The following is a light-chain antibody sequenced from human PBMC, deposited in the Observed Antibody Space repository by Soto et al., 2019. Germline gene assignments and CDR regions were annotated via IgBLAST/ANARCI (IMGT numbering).Light chain of an antibody. CDR1: RPSIGSNH. V-gene: IGLV1-47*02. CDR2: TNN. Sequence: QSVLTQPPSASGTPGQRVTISCSGSRPSIGSNHVYWYQQLPGMAPKLLIYTNNQRPSGVPDRFSASKSGTSASLAISGLRSEDEADYYCAAWDDSLSGWVFGGGTKLTVL. J-gene: IGLJ3*02. CDR3: AAWDDSLSGWV.